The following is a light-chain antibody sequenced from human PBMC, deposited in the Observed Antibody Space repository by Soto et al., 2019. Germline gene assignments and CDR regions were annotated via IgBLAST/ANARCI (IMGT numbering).Light chain of an antibody. Sequence: SYELTQPPSPSVAPGHTARITCGGKDIGSKSVHWYQQKPGQAPVLVVHDVTDRPSGIPERFSGSKSGSTATLTISRVEAGDEADYYCQVWDSTSDHVVFGGGTKLTVL. CDR3: QVWDSTSDHVV. CDR1: DIGSKS. J-gene: IGLJ2*01. V-gene: IGLV3-21*02. CDR2: DVT.